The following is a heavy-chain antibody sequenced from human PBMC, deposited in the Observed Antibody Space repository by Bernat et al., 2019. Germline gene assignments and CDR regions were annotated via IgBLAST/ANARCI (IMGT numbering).Heavy chain of an antibody. V-gene: IGHV4-59*01. Sequence: QVQLQESGPGLAKPSETLSLTCTVSGGSISSYYWSWIRQPPGKGLEWIGYIYYSGSTNYNPSLKSRVTISVDTSKNQFSLKLSSVTAADTAVYYCARVSVATITNWFDPWGQGTLVTVSS. J-gene: IGHJ5*02. CDR3: ARVSVATITNWFDP. CDR2: IYYSGST. CDR1: GGSISSYY. D-gene: IGHD5-12*01.